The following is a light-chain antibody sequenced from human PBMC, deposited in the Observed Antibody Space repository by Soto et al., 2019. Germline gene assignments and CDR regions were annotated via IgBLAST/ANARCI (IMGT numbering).Light chain of an antibody. Sequence: EIVMTQSPATLSVSPGERATLSCRASQSISSDVAWYQQKPGQAPRLLIYGASNRDTGIPDRFSGSGSGTDFTLTISRLEPEDFAVYYCQQYGSSRTFGQGTRLEIK. CDR3: QQYGSSRT. V-gene: IGKV3-20*01. CDR1: QSISSD. J-gene: IGKJ5*01. CDR2: GAS.